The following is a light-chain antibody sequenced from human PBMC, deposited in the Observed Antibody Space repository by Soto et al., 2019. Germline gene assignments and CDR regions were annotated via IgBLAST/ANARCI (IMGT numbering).Light chain of an antibody. J-gene: IGKJ1*01. V-gene: IGKV1-39*01. Sequence: DIQMTQSPSSLSASVGDSVTITCRASQSISSYLNWYQQKPGKAPKLLIYAASSLQSGVPSRFSGSGSGTDFTLTISSLQPEDFATYYCQQRYSTPRTFGQGTKVEIK. CDR2: AAS. CDR3: QQRYSTPRT. CDR1: QSISSY.